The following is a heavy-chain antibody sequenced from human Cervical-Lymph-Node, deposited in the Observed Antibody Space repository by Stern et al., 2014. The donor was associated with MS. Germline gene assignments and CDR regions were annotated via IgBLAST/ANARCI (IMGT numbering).Heavy chain of an antibody. Sequence: QVQLVQSGSELKKPGASVKVSCKASGYTFTHYGINWVRQAPGQGLEWMGWIQTNTGIPTYAQAFTGRFVFSFDASVSTAYLRISSLKADDTAIYYCARLRVGNITRDYWGPGTLVTVSS. J-gene: IGHJ4*02. CDR3: ARLRVGNITRDY. V-gene: IGHV7-4-1*02. CDR2: IQTNTGIP. CDR1: GYTFTHYG. D-gene: IGHD1-26*01.